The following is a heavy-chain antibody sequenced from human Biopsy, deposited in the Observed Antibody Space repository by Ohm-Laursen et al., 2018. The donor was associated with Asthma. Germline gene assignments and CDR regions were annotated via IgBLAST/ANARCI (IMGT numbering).Heavy chain of an antibody. V-gene: IGHV4-30-4*01. Sequence: SQTLSLTCRASGGYTGSSDHHWAWIRHAPGKGLEWIGFVFWGGSTHYSRSLERRVSISIDTATNEFSMKLWSVTPADTAVYFCARVVSYGDIYFGIDVWGPGNTVVVS. CDR3: ARVVSYGDIYFGIDV. D-gene: IGHD4-17*01. J-gene: IGHJ6*02. CDR2: VFWGGST. CDR1: GGYTGSSDHH.